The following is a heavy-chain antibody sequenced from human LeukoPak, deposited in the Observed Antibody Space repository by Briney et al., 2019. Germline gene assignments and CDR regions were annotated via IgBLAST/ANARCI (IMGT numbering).Heavy chain of an antibody. CDR2: ITGSSDYI. Sequence: GGSLRLSCAASGFTVRSNYMNWVRRAPGGGVEWGSSITGSSDYIYYADSVKGRFTISRDNAKNSLYLQMNSLRAEDTAVYYCARRDFWSATFDYWGQGTLLTVSS. D-gene: IGHD3-3*01. CDR1: GFTVRSNY. CDR3: ARRDFWSATFDY. V-gene: IGHV3-21*01. J-gene: IGHJ4*02.